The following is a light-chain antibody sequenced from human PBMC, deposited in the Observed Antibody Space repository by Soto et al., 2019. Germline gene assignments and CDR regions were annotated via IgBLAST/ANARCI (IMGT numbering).Light chain of an antibody. CDR3: QQYGDSLLT. V-gene: IGKV3-20*01. CDR1: QAVTSKF. Sequence: EIVLTQSPGTLSLSPGDEATLSCKASQAVTSKFLAWYQQKPGQPPRLLILGASTRATGIADRFSGSGSGTDFTLTISRLEPEDFAVYYCQQYGDSLLTFGGGTMVDVK. J-gene: IGKJ4*01. CDR2: GAS.